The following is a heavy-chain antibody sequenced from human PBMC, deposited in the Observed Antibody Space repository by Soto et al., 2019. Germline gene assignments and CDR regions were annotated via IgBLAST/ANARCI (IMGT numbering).Heavy chain of an antibody. CDR2: ISISSSDR. CDR1: GFTLRTYT. CDR3: VRGMNPLF. J-gene: IGHJ4*01. Sequence: GALRLSCAASGFTLRTYTMNWVRQAPGKGLEWVSSISISSSDRYYADSVRGRFTISRDNAKNALYLQMNSLRADDTAVYFCVRGMNPLFGGQGTLVTVSS. V-gene: IGHV3-21*06.